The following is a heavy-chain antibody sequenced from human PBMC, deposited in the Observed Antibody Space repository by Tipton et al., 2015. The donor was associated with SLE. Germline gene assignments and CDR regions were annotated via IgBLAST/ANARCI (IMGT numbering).Heavy chain of an antibody. D-gene: IGHD1-26*01. Sequence: TLSLTCTVFGGSISSYYWSWIRQPAGKGLEWIGQIHSSGSTSYNPSLNSRVSISVDMSNNQVSLKLSSVTAADTALYYCARHFSGSYSFDYWGQGKLVTVSS. V-gene: IGHV4-4*07. CDR1: GGSISSYY. CDR3: ARHFSGSYSFDY. J-gene: IGHJ4*02. CDR2: IHSSGST.